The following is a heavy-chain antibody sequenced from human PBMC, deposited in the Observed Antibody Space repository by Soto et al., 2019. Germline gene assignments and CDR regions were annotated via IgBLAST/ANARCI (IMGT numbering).Heavy chain of an antibody. J-gene: IGHJ4*02. V-gene: IGHV3-53*01. CDR1: GFIVSSNY. CDR3: GRARYDSSVYYFDY. CDR2: IYSDGST. D-gene: IGHD3-22*01. Sequence: PGGSLRLSCAASGFIVSSNYMSWVRQAPGKGLEWVSVIYSDGSTHYTDSVKDRFIISRDISKNTLYLQMNSLRAEDTAVYYCGRARYDSSVYYFDYGGQGALVTVSS.